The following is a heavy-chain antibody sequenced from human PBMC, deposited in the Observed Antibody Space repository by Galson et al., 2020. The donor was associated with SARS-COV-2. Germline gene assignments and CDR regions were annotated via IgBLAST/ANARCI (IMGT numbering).Heavy chain of an antibody. CDR1: GYTFTSYD. D-gene: IGHD3-22*01. Sequence: GESLKISCKASGYTFTSYDINWVRQATGQGLEWMGWMNPNSGNTGYAQKFQGRVTMTRNTSISTAYMELSSLRSEDTAVYYCATLEPSTYYYDSSGYGYWGQGTLVTVSS. CDR2: MNPNSGNT. V-gene: IGHV1-8*02. CDR3: ATLEPSTYYYDSSGYGY. J-gene: IGHJ4*02.